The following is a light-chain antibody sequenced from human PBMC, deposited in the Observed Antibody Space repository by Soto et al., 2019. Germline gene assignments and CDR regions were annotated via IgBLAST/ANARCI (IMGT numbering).Light chain of an antibody. CDR2: GAS. Sequence: EIVLTQSPGTLSLSPGERATLSCRASQSVSSRHLAWYQQRPGQAPSLLIYGASTRATGIPERFRGSGSGTDFTLSISRLEPEDFAVYDCQQHGSSPLTFGGGTKVEIK. CDR1: QSVSSRH. J-gene: IGKJ4*01. V-gene: IGKV3-20*01. CDR3: QQHGSSPLT.